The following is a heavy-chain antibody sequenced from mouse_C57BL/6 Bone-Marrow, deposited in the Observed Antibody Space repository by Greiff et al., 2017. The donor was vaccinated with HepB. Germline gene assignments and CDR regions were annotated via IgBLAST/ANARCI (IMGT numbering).Heavy chain of an antibody. CDR2: ISSGGDYI. CDR3: TRDYYGSSAMDY. V-gene: IGHV5-9-1*02. J-gene: IGHJ4*01. D-gene: IGHD1-1*01. Sequence: DVHLVESGEGLVKPGGSLKLSCAASGFTFSSYAMSWVRQTPEKRLEWVAYISSGGDYIYYADTVKGRFTISRDNARNTLYLQMSSLKSEDTAMYYCTRDYYGSSAMDYWGQGTSVTVSS. CDR1: GFTFSSYA.